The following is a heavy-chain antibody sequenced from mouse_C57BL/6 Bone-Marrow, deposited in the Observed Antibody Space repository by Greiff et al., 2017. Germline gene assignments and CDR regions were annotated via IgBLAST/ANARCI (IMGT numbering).Heavy chain of an antibody. Sequence: QVQLQQSGPGLVAPSQSLSITCTVSGFSLTSYGVHWVRQPPGKGLEWLVVIWSDGSTTYTSALKSRLSISKDNSKSQVFLKMNSLQSDDTAMYDCARHTPYDSYGYFDVWGTGTTVTVSS. CDR3: ARHTPYDSYGYFDV. D-gene: IGHD2-4*01. V-gene: IGHV2-6-1*01. CDR2: IWSDGST. J-gene: IGHJ1*03. CDR1: GFSLTSYG.